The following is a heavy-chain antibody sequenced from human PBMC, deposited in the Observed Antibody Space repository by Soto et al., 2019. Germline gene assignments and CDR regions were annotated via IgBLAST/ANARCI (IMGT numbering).Heavy chain of an antibody. CDR3: ANRYSSGWYGFFPLDY. CDR2: ISGSGGST. CDR1: GFTFSSYA. Sequence: EVQLLESGGGLVQPGGSLRLSCAASGFTFSSYAMSWVRQAPGKGLEWVSAISGSGGSTYYADSVKGRFTISRDNSKNTLYLQMNSLRAEDTAVYYCANRYSSGWYGFFPLDYWGQGTLVTVSS. J-gene: IGHJ4*02. D-gene: IGHD6-19*01. V-gene: IGHV3-23*01.